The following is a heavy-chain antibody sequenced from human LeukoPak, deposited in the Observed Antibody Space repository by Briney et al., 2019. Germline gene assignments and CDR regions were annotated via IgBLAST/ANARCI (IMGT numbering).Heavy chain of an antibody. CDR3: ARVPRSYYYYYYMDV. J-gene: IGHJ6*03. V-gene: IGHV4-59*01. CDR2: IYYSGSN. CDR1: GGSISSYY. Sequence: SETLSLTCTVSGGSISSYYWSWIRQPPGKGLEWIGYIYYSGSNNYNPSLKSRVTISVDTSKGQFSLKLSSVTAADTAVYYCARVPRSYYYYYYMDVWGKGTTVTVSS.